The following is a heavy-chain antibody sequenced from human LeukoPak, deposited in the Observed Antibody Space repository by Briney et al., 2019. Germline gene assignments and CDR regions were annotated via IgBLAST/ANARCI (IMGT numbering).Heavy chain of an antibody. CDR3: ARHECYSSGWYSDF. CDR1: GFSLTSYC. Sequence: GEVLKISCRGSGFSLTSYCIGWGRQMSGESLELMVMIYPGESDTKYSPSFQGQVTISADKSINSVYLQWSSLKASDTAMYYCARHECYSSGWYSDFWGQGTLVTVSS. V-gene: IGHV5-51*01. CDR2: IYPGESDT. J-gene: IGHJ4*02. D-gene: IGHD6-19*01.